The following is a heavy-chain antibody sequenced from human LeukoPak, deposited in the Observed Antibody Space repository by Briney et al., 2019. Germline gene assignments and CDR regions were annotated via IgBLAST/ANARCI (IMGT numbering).Heavy chain of an antibody. D-gene: IGHD1-14*01. CDR1: GGSISSGN. V-gene: IGHV3-23*01. CDR2: ISGSGGST. CDR3: AKSGLNRFDY. J-gene: IGHJ4*02. Sequence: ETLSLTCAVSGGSISSGNWWTWVRQPPGKGLEWVSAISGSGGSTYYADSVKGRFTISRDNSKNTLYLQMNSLRAEDTAVYYCAKSGLNRFDYWGQGTLVTVSS.